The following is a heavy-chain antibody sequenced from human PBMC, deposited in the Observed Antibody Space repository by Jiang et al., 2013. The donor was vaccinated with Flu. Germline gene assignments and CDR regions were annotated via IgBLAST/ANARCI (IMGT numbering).Heavy chain of an antibody. CDR1: YF. D-gene: IGHD2-8*02. Sequence: YFWNWIRQPPGKGLEWIGYIYYSGSTYYNPSLKSRISTSLDTSKNQFSLELRSVTAADTAVYYCARDTGGYYYYYGMDVWGQGTTVTVSS. CDR3: ARDTGGYYYYYGMDV. J-gene: IGHJ6*02. CDR2: IYYSGST. V-gene: IGHV4-30-4*01.